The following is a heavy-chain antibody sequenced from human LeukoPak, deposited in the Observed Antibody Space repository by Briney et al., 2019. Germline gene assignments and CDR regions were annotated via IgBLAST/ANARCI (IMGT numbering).Heavy chain of an antibody. CDR3: SRGYSYFDY. D-gene: IGHD3-22*01. Sequence: GGSLRLSRTASGFTFGDYAVSWFRQAPGKGLEWVGFIRSKVYGGTTEYAASVKGRFTISRDDSKSIAYLQMNSLKTDDTAVYYCSRGYSYFDYWGQGTLVTVSS. CDR1: GFTFGDYA. CDR2: IRSKVYGGTT. V-gene: IGHV3-49*03. J-gene: IGHJ4*02.